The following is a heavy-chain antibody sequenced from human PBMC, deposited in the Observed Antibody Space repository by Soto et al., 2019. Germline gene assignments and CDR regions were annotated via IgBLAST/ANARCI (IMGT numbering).Heavy chain of an antibody. J-gene: IGHJ4*02. CDR2: ISSSSSYI. CDR3: ARDSRLQKWEPMSD. Sequence: GGSLRLSCAASGFTFSSYSMNWVRQAPGKGLEWVSSISSSSSYIYYADSVKGRFTISRDNAKNSLYLQMNSLRAEDTAVYYCARDSRLQKWEPMSDWGQGTLVTVSS. V-gene: IGHV3-21*01. CDR1: GFTFSSYS. D-gene: IGHD1-26*01.